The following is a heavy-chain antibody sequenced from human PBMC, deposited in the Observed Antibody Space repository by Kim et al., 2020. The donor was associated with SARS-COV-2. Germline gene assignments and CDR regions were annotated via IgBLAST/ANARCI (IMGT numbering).Heavy chain of an antibody. CDR3: AHKRLEGAYWYFDL. CDR1: GFSLSTSGVG. J-gene: IGHJ2*01. D-gene: IGHD6-19*01. Sequence: SGPTLVNPTQTLTLTCTFSGFSLSTSGVGVGWIRQPPGKALEWLALIYWDDDKRYSPSLKSRPTITKDTSKNQVVLTMTNMDPVDTATYYCAHKRLEGAYWYFDLWGRGTLVTVSS. CDR2: IYWDDDK. V-gene: IGHV2-5*02.